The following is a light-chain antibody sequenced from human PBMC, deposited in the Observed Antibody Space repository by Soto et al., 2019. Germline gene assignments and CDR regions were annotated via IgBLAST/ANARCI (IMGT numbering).Light chain of an antibody. CDR1: QSVSNNY. CDR2: GAS. V-gene: IGKV3-20*01. J-gene: IGKJ1*01. CDR3: QQYGSSGT. Sequence: EIVLTQSPGTLSLSPGARATLSCRSSQSVSNNYLAWYQQKPGQAPRLLIYGASNRATGIPDRFSGSGSGTDFTLTISRLEPEEFAVYYCQQYGSSGTFGQGTKVEIK.